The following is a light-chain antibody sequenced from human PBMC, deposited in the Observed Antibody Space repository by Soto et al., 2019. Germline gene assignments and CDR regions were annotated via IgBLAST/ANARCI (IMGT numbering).Light chain of an antibody. CDR1: SSNIGSNY. CDR2: RNN. V-gene: IGLV1-47*01. Sequence: QSVLIQPPSASGTPGQRVTISCSGSSSNIGSNYVYWFQQLPGAAPKLLIYRNNQRPSGVPDRFFGSKSGTSASLAFSGLRSEDEADFYCATWEDNLTARVFGGGTQLTVL. CDR3: ATWEDNLTARV. J-gene: IGLJ7*01.